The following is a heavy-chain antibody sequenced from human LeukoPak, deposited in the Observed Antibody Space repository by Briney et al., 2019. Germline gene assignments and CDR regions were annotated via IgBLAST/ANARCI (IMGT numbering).Heavy chain of an antibody. Sequence: PGGSLRLSCAASGFTFSSYAMSWVRQAPGKGLEWVSAISGSGGSTYYADSVKGRFTISRDNSKNTLYLQMNSLRAEDTAVYYCAKGYYYGSGSYWGNYFDYWGQGTLVTVSS. CDR2: ISGSGGST. CDR1: GFTFSSYA. J-gene: IGHJ4*02. V-gene: IGHV3-23*01. CDR3: AKGYYYGSGSYWGNYFDY. D-gene: IGHD3-10*01.